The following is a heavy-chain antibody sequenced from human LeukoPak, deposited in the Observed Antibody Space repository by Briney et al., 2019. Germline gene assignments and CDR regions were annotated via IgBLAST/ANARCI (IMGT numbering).Heavy chain of an antibody. J-gene: IGHJ4*02. D-gene: IGHD3/OR15-3a*01. CDR1: GFTISSNY. CDR3: ARIDDFARDYFDY. Sequence: GGSLRLSCAASGFTISSNYMSWVRQAPGKGLEWVSVMYSGGSTYYADSVKGRFTISRDISKNTVYLQMNNLRAEDTAVYYCARIDDFARDYFDYWGQGTLVTVSS. CDR2: MYSGGST. V-gene: IGHV3-53*01.